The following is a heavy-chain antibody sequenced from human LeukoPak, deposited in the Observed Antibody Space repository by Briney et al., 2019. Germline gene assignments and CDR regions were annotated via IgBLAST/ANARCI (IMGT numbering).Heavy chain of an antibody. J-gene: IGHJ3*02. CDR2: FDPEDGET. V-gene: IGHV1-24*01. CDR3: AIRTADSYGFDAFDI. CDR1: GYTLTELS. D-gene: IGHD5-18*01. Sequence: GASVKVSCKVSGYTLTELSMHWVRQAPGKGLEWMGSFDPEDGETIYAQKFQGRVTMTEDTSTDTAYMELSSLRSEDTAVYYCAIRTADSYGFDAFDIWGQGTMVTVSS.